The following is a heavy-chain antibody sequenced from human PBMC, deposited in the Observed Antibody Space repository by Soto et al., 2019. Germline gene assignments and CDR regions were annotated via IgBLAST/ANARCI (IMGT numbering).Heavy chain of an antibody. J-gene: IGHJ4*02. V-gene: IGHV4-31*03. Sequence: PSETLSLTCTVSGGSVNNNAFSWTWLRQHQGKGPECIGHISSSGRASYSPSLKRRVAISLDASKNHYSLQLTSVTAADTAVYYYASLGSSSWYRYYFDYWGQGTLVTVSS. CDR2: ISSSGRA. D-gene: IGHD6-13*01. CDR3: ASLGSSSWYRYYFDY. CDR1: GGSVNNNAFS.